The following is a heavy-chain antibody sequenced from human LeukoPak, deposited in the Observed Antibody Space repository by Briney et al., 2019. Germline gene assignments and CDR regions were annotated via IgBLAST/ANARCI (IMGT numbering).Heavy chain of an antibody. Sequence: GGSLRLSCAASEFIVSINYMTWVRQAPGKGLEWVSLIYSRGDTKYADSVKGRFTISRDNAKNSLYLQMNSLRAEDTAVYYCARDLYRIVVVPHYFDYWGQGTPVTVSS. CDR2: IYSRGDT. CDR3: ARDLYRIVVVPHYFDY. V-gene: IGHV3-53*01. J-gene: IGHJ4*02. CDR1: EFIVSINY. D-gene: IGHD3-22*01.